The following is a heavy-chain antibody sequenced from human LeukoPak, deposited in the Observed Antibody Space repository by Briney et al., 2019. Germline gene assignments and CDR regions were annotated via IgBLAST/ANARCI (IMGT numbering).Heavy chain of an antibody. CDR2: INPISGTA. J-gene: IGHJ6*03. D-gene: IGHD5-12*01. CDR3: ARTAWLRAYYYYYLDL. Sequence: GASVKVSCKASGGTFGSHVITWVRQAPGQGLEWMGGINPISGTANYAQKFQGRLTITTDESTSTAYMDLSSLKSEDTAVYYCARTAWLRAYYYYYLDLWGKGTTVTASS. CDR1: GGTFGSHV. V-gene: IGHV1-69*05.